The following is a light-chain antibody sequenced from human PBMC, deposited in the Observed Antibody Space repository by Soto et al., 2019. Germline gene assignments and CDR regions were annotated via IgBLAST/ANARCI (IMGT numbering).Light chain of an antibody. CDR3: ISYTSISTVV. J-gene: IGLJ3*02. CDR1: YSDVGGYNF. CDR2: DVS. Sequence: QSALTQPASVSGSPGQSITISCTGTYSDVGGYNFVSWYQQHPGKAPKVMIYDVSDRPSGVSDRFSGSKSGNTASLTISGLQPEDEAYYYCISYTSISTVVFGGGTQLTVL. V-gene: IGLV2-14*01.